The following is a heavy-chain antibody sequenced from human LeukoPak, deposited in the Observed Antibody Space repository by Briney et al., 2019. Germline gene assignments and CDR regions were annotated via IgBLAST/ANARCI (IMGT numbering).Heavy chain of an antibody. CDR2: IKSKTDGGAT. CDR3: TTRASYYDFWKTDY. Sequence: VGSLRLSCAASGFTFNNAWMSWVRQAPGKGLEWVGRIKSKTDGGATDYAAPVKGRFTISRDDSKNTLYLQMNSLKTEDTAVYYCTTRASYYDFWKTDYWGQGTLVTVSS. CDR1: GFTFNNAW. V-gene: IGHV3-15*01. J-gene: IGHJ4*02. D-gene: IGHD3-3*01.